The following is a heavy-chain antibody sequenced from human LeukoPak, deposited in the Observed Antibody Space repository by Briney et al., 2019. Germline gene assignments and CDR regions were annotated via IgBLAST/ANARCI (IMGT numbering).Heavy chain of an antibody. CDR1: GGSFSGYY. V-gene: IGHV4-34*01. Sequence: SETLSLTCAVYGGSFSGYYWSWIRQPPGKGLEWIGEINHSGSTNYNPSLKSRVTISVDTSKNQFSLKLTSVTAADAAVYFCARQLPTAAADTRGYFDYWGQGTVVTVSS. CDR2: INHSGST. CDR3: ARQLPTAAADTRGYFDY. D-gene: IGHD6-25*01. J-gene: IGHJ4*02.